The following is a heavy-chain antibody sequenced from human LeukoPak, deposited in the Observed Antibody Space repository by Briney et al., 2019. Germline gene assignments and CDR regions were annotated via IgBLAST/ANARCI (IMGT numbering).Heavy chain of an antibody. V-gene: IGHV1-8*01. CDR3: ARGPPSTGTREGIYYYYYMDV. Sequence: ASVKVSCKASGYTFTSYDINWVRQATGQGLEWMGWMNPNSGNTGYAQKFQGRVTITRNTSISTAYMELSSLRSEDTAVYYCARGPPSTGTREGIYYYYYMDVWGKGTTVTVSS. CDR2: MNPNSGNT. D-gene: IGHD1-1*01. J-gene: IGHJ6*03. CDR1: GYTFTSYD.